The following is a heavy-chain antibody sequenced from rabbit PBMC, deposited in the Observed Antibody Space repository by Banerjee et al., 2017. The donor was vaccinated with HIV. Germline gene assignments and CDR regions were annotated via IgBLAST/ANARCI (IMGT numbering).Heavy chain of an antibody. D-gene: IGHD4-1*01. Sequence: QEQLEESGGGLVKPGASLTLTCKASGFSFSSGYYMSWVRQAPGKGLEWIACIAAGSIGSTYYASWAKGRFTISKTSSTTVTLQMTSLTAADTASYFCARDLAGVIGWNFDLWGPGTLVTVS. CDR2: IAAGSIGST. CDR1: GFSFSSGYY. CDR3: ARDLAGVIGWNFDL. V-gene: IGHV1S45*01. J-gene: IGHJ4*01.